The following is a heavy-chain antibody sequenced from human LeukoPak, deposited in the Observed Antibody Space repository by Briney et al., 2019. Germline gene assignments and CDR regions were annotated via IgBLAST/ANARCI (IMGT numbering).Heavy chain of an antibody. CDR2: INPNSGGT. J-gene: IGHJ4*02. Sequence: ASVKVSCKASGYTFTGYYIHWVRQAPGQGLEWMGWINPNSGGTNYAQKFQGRVTMTRDTSISTAYMELSRLRSDDTAVYYCARISSSSSRAFDYWGQGTLVTVSS. D-gene: IGHD6-6*01. V-gene: IGHV1-2*02. CDR1: GYTFTGYY. CDR3: ARISSSSSRAFDY.